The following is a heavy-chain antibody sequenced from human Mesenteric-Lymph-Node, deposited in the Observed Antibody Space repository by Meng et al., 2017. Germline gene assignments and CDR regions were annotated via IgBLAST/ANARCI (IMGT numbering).Heavy chain of an antibody. V-gene: IGHV3-30*03. CDR3: ARVMVGATTHDDY. J-gene: IGHJ4*02. Sequence: GESLKISCAASGFTLSTYWMLWVRQAPGKGLEWVAVISYDGSNKYYADSVKGRFTISRDNSKNTLYLQMNSLRAEDTAVYYCARVMVGATTHDDYWGQGTLVTVSS. D-gene: IGHD1-26*01. CDR1: GFTLSTYW. CDR2: ISYDGSNK.